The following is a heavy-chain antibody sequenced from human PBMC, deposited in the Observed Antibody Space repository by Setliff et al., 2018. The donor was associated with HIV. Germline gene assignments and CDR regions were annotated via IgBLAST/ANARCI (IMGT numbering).Heavy chain of an antibody. Sequence: GGSQRLSCVASGFTFSISGMHWVRQAPGKGLEWVAVISDDGSNTYYADSVKGRFTISRDNSKNTLYLQMNSLRAEDTAVYYCARGYCNSSNCYAIDYWGQGTLVTVSS. V-gene: IGHV3-30*06. CDR3: ARGYCNSSNCYAIDY. D-gene: IGHD2-2*01. J-gene: IGHJ4*02. CDR1: GFTFSISG. CDR2: ISDDGSNT.